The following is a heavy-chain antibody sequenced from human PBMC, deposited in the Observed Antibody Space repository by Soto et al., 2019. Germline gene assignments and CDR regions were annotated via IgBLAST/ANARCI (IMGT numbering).Heavy chain of an antibody. V-gene: IGHV1-18*01. D-gene: IGHD3-10*01. CDR2: ISPNNGNI. CDR1: DNTFIRYG. CDR3: ARDRVWFGDFSPKPYYFDY. J-gene: IGHJ4*02. Sequence: QVQLVQSGGEVKKPGASVRVSCKAPDNTFIRYGISWVRQAPGQGLEWMGWISPNNGNINYAQKFQGRVTMTTEKSTSTGYMELRCLRSDDTAVYYCARDRVWFGDFSPKPYYFDYWGQGTLVAVSS.